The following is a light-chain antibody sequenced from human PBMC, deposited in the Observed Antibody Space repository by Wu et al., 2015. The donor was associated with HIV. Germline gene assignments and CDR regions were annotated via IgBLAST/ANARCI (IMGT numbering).Light chain of an antibody. CDR2: DVS. CDR1: QSVSSY. Sequence: EIVLTQSPDTLSLSPGDRATLSCRASQSVSSYLAWYQQKPGQAPRLLMYDVSNRATGTPARFSGSGSGTDFTLTIGSLEPEDFAVHYCQHCSNWPLTFGQGTRLEIK. V-gene: IGKV3-11*01. CDR3: QHCSNWPLT. J-gene: IGKJ5*01.